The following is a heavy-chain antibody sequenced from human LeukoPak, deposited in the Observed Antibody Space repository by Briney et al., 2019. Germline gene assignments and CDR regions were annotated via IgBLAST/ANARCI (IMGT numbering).Heavy chain of an antibody. CDR3: ARGGSVTAMVR. Sequence: GGSLRLSCAASGFTVSSNYMSWVRQAPGRGLEWVSVIYSGGSTYYADSVKGRFTISRDNSKNTLYLQMNSLRAEDTAVYYCARGGSVTAMVRWGQGTLVTVSS. V-gene: IGHV3-53*01. D-gene: IGHD5-18*01. J-gene: IGHJ4*02. CDR1: GFTVSSNY. CDR2: IYSGGST.